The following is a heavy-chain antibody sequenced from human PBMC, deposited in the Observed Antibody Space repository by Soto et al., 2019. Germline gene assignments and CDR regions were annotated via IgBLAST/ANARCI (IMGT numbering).Heavy chain of an antibody. J-gene: IGHJ4*02. CDR3: ARGLTKSSGRGGICDF. CDR1: GYRFTGYY. V-gene: IGHV1-2*02. CDR2: VKPNNGDT. Sequence: QVQLVQSGAEVRKPGASVKVSCRASGYRFTGYYIHWVRQSPGQVLEWMGWVKPNNGDTGDAQKFRGRVTLTGDTSISTAYMEMYRLCSDDEAGYYWARGLTKSSGRGGICDFLGQGSLVTVSS. D-gene: IGHD3-22*01.